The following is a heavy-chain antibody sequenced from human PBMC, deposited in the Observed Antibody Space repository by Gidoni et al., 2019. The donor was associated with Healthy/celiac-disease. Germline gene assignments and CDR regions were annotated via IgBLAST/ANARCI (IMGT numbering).Heavy chain of an antibody. D-gene: IGHD1-26*01. CDR1: GFTFSSYA. CDR3: AKDDYYDRYFQH. CDR2: ISGSGGST. Sequence: EVQLLESGDGLVQPGGSLRLSCAASGFTFSSYAMSWVRQAPGKGLEWVSAISGSGGSTYYADSVKGRFTISRDNSKNTLYLQMNSLRAEDTAVYYCAKDDYYDRYFQHWGQGTLVTVSS. V-gene: IGHV3-23*01. J-gene: IGHJ1*01.